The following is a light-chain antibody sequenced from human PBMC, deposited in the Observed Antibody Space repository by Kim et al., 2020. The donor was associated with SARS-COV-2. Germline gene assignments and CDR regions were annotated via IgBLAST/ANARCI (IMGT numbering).Light chain of an antibody. Sequence: SESVGDSVTMTWRASQTISSRMAWYQQKPGKVPTLLIYEASTLESGVPSRFSGSRSGTEFTLTISSLQPDDFATYYCQQYNDYSATFGQGTKLEI. V-gene: IGKV1-5*03. CDR1: QTISSR. J-gene: IGKJ2*01. CDR2: EAS. CDR3: QQYNDYSAT.